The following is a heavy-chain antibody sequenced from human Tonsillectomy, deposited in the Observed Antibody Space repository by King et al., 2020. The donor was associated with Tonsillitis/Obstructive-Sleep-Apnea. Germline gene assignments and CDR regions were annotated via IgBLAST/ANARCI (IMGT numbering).Heavy chain of an antibody. J-gene: IGHJ3*02. Sequence: VQLQESGPGLVKPSETLSLTCTVSGGSITSYYWNWIRQTPGKGLEWIGFIYFTGSTNYDPSLKSRFTISVDTSKNQFSLKMSSVTVADTAIYYCAREPIDLSAVDIWAQWTIVTVST. V-gene: IGHV4-59*01. CDR2: IYFTGST. CDR3: AREPIDLSAVDI. CDR1: GGSITSYY.